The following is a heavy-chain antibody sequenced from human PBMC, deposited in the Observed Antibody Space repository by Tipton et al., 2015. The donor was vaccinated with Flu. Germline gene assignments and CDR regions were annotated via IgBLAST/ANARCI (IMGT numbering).Heavy chain of an antibody. J-gene: IGHJ4*02. Sequence: TLSLTCTVSGGSISSYYWGWIRQPPGKGLDWIGSIHHSGSTYYNPSLKSRVTISVDTSKNQFSLKLSSVSAADTAVYYCARGIYCSGGSCYPGGGYFDYWGQGTLVTVSS. D-gene: IGHD2-15*01. CDR1: GGSISSYY. V-gene: IGHV4-38-2*02. CDR2: IHHSGST. CDR3: ARGIYCSGGSCYPGGGYFDY.